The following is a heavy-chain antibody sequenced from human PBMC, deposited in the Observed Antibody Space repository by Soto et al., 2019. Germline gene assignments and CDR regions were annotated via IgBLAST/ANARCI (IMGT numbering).Heavy chain of an antibody. J-gene: IGHJ6*02. CDR2: IYTSEST. CDR3: ARISTYNYYGIDV. Sequence: QVQLQESGPGLVKPSETLSLTCSVSGGSISGYYWSWIRQPAGKGLEWIGRIYTSESTNYNPSRKSRVTMSVDTSKNQFSLKLNSVTAADTAVYYCARISTYNYYGIDVWGQGTTVTVSS. CDR1: GGSISGYY. D-gene: IGHD2-2*01. V-gene: IGHV4-4*07.